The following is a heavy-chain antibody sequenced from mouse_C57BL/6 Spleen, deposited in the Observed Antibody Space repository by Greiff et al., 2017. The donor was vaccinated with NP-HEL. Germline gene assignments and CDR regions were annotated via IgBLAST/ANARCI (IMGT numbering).Heavy chain of an antibody. D-gene: IGHD2-4*01. CDR3: ARPGDYDVYWYFDV. V-gene: IGHV4-1*01. CDR1: GIDFSRYW. J-gene: IGHJ1*03. CDR2: INPDSSTI. Sequence: EVKLLESGGGLVQPGGSLKLSCAASGIDFSRYWMSWVRRAPGKGLEWIGEINPDSSTINYAPSLKDKFIISRDNAKNTLYLQMSKVRSEDTALYYCARPGDYDVYWYFDVWGTGTTVTVSS.